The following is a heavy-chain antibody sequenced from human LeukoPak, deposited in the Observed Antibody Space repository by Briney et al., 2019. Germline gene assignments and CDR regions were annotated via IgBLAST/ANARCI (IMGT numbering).Heavy chain of an antibody. D-gene: IGHD6-13*01. J-gene: IGHJ4*02. Sequence: ASVNVSCKASGYTFTSYYMHWVRQAPGQGLEWMGIINPSGGSTSYAQKFQGRVTMTRDTPTSTVYMELSSLRSEDTAVYYCAREPPRSPRIAAAGPIPFDYWGQGTLVTVSS. CDR1: GYTFTSYY. V-gene: IGHV1-46*01. CDR3: AREPPRSPRIAAAGPIPFDY. CDR2: INPSGGST.